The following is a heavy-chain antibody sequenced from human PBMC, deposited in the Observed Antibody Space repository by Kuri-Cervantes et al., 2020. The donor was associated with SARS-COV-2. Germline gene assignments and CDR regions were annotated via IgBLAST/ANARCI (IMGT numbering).Heavy chain of an antibody. Sequence: GESLKISCAASGFTFSDYYMSWIRQAPGKGLEWVSYISNSGSYTNYADSVKGRFTIFRDNAKNSLYLQMSSLRGDDTAVYYCARGRQQLPWNFDYWGQGILVTVSS. CDR2: ISNSGSYT. CDR3: ARGRQQLPWNFDY. V-gene: IGHV3-11*06. J-gene: IGHJ4*02. D-gene: IGHD6-13*01. CDR1: GFTFSDYY.